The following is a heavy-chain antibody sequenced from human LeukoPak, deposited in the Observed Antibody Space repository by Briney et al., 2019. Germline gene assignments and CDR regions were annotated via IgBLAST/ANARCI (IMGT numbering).Heavy chain of an antibody. CDR3: VRGSGGNGYGYWGDN. CDR2: ISGSGGTT. V-gene: IGHV3-23*01. J-gene: IGHJ4*02. D-gene: IGHD5-12*01. Sequence: GGSLRLSCAASGLTFSSYAMSWVRQAPGKGLEWVSAISGSGGTTYYADSVKGRFTISRDNFKNTLYLQMNSLRADDSAVYYCVRGSGGNGYGYWGDNWGQGTLVTVSS. CDR1: GLTFSSYA.